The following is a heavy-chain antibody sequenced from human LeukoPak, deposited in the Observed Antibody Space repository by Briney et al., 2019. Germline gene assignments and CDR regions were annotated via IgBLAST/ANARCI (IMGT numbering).Heavy chain of an antibody. CDR3: AKAPVTSCRGAYCYPFDS. J-gene: IGHJ4*02. V-gene: IGHV3-30*04. D-gene: IGHD2-21*01. CDR2: IPYEGSNK. Sequence: GRSLRLSCVGSGFSFSNYAMFWVRQGPGKGLEWVAVIPYEGSNKYYGDSVKGRFTISRDNSKNTVYLHMNNLRAEDAAVYFCAKAPVTSCRGAYCYPFDSWGQGTLVTVSS. CDR1: GFSFSNYA.